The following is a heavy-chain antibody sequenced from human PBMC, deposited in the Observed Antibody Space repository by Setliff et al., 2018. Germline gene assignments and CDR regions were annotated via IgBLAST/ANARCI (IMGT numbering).Heavy chain of an antibody. J-gene: IGHJ4*02. CDR1: GFTFSIYA. V-gene: IGHV3-23*01. Sequence: GGSLRLSCAASGFTFSIYAMSWVRQAPGKGLEWVSAIRGDSGSTYYADSVKGRVTISRDNSKNTVYLQMNSLRAEDAAVYYCATSDWYAAFDHWGQGTLVTVSS. CDR3: ATSDWYAAFDH. CDR2: IRGDSGST. D-gene: IGHD6-19*01.